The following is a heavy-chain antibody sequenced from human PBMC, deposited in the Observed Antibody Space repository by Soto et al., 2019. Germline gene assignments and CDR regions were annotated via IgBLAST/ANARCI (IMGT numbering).Heavy chain of an antibody. D-gene: IGHD3-3*01. CDR2: ISGSGGSP. V-gene: IGHV3-23*01. CDR3: AKGPTIFGVIIVAEYYYGMDV. J-gene: IGHJ6*02. CDR1: GFIFSTSA. Sequence: GGSLRLSCVASGFIFSTSAMSWVRQAPGKGRQWVSAISGSGGSPYYADSVKGRFTISRDNSKNTLYLEMNSLRAEDTAVYYCAKGPTIFGVIIVAEYYYGMDVWGQGTKVTVSS.